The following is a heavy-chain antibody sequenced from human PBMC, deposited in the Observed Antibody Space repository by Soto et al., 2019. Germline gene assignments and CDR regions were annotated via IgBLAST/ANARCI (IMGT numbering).Heavy chain of an antibody. Sequence: EVQLVESGGGLVQPGGSLRLSCAASGFTFSSYAMSWVRQAPGKGLEWVSTISASGGSTYHADSVKGRFTISRDNSKKPLYLQMNSLRDEDTDAYYCAKDMRGSGSYYSYGMDVWGQGTTVTVS. CDR2: ISASGGST. J-gene: IGHJ6*02. D-gene: IGHD3-10*01. CDR3: AKDMRGSGSYYSYGMDV. V-gene: IGHV3-23*04. CDR1: GFTFSSYA.